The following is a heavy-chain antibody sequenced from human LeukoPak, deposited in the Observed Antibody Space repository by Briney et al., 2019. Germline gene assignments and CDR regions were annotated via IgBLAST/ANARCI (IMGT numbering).Heavy chain of an antibody. J-gene: IGHJ5*02. V-gene: IGHV3-33*08. Sequence: GGSLRLSCAASGFTFSNYGMHWVRQAPGKGLEWVALIWYDGSKQYYADSVKGRFTISRDNSKNTLHLQMNSLRAEDTAVFYCARLIGWSRFDPWGQGALVTVSS. CDR2: IWYDGSKQ. CDR3: ARLIGWSRFDP. D-gene: IGHD6-19*01. CDR1: GFTFSNYG.